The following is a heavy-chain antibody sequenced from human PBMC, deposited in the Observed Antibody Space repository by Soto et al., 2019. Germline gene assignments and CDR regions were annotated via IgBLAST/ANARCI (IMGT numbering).Heavy chain of an antibody. CDR2: IDNRGRT. V-gene: IGHV4-34*01. J-gene: IGHJ4*02. CDR3: ARKGVETTWGAINF. D-gene: IGHD5-12*01. CDR1: GGFFSTNC. Sequence: QVQLQQWGAGLVKPAETLSLTCAVHGGFFSTNCWMWIRQAPGKGLEWIGEIDNRGRTDYHPYLKSRGTVALDTSKSQVSLKLTAVTAADTAVYYCARKGVETTWGAINFWGQGTLVTVSS.